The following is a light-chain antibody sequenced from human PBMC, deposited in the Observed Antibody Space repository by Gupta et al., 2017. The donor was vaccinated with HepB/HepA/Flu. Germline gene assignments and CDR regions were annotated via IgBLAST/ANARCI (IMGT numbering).Light chain of an antibody. J-gene: IGKJ1*01. Sequence: DIQMTQSPSTLSASVGDTVTITCRASQSISSWLAWYQQKPGKAPKLLIYKASILESGVPSRFSGGGSGTEFTLTIRSLQPDDFETYYCQQYGTFGQGTKVEI. V-gene: IGKV1-5*03. CDR3: QQYGT. CDR2: KAS. CDR1: QSISSW.